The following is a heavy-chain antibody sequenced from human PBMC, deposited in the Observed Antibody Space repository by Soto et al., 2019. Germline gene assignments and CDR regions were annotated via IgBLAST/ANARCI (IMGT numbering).Heavy chain of an antibody. J-gene: IGHJ3*01. V-gene: IGHV4-59*01. Sequence: AQTPCVASTLYPASIRVYSWYWIGQPPGRVLEWIGYVHYSGATKFRSSLKSRLDISVDTSENQFSLKLTSVTAAGTAVYYCARLLMNARYEASGHDTFDVWGQGTMVTVSS. CDR1: PASIRVYS. CDR2: VHYSGAT. D-gene: IGHD2-15*01. CDR3: ARLLMNARYEASGHDTFDV.